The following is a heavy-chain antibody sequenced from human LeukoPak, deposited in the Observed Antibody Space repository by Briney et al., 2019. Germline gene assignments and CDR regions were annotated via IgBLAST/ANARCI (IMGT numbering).Heavy chain of an antibody. CDR3: ARQRGDCYDY. J-gene: IGHJ4*02. V-gene: IGHV3-7*01. Sequence: GGSLRLSCAASGFSFSSYSMIWVRQAPGKGLEWVANIKQDGSEKYYVDSVKGRFTISRDNAKNSLYLQMNSLRAEDTAVYYCARQRGDCYDYWGQGTLVTVSS. CDR2: IKQDGSEK. D-gene: IGHD2-21*01. CDR1: GFSFSSYS.